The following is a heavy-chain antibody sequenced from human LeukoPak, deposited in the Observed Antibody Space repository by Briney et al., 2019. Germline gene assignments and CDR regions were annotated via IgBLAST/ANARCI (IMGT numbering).Heavy chain of an antibody. Sequence: ASVKVSCKASGYTFTNFAMNWVRQAPGQGLEWMGWINANTGNPTYARDFTGRFVFSLDTSVRTAYLQIDSLRPEDTAVYYCARVGGGGYCSDGTCYPTYWGQGTLVTVSS. J-gene: IGHJ4*02. D-gene: IGHD2-15*01. CDR3: ARVGGGGYCSDGTCYPTY. CDR2: INANTGNP. CDR1: GYTFTNFA. V-gene: IGHV7-4-1*01.